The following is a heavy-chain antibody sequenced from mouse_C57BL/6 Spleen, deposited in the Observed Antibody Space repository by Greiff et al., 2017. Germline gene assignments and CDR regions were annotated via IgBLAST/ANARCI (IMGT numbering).Heavy chain of an antibody. J-gene: IGHJ1*03. Sequence: EVQLQQSGAELVRPGASVKLSCTASGFNIKDYYMHWVKQRPEQGLEWIGRIDPEDGDTEYAPKFQGKATMTADKSSNTAYLQLSSLTSEDTAVYYCTTWITTVVATRYFDVWGTGTTVTVSS. CDR1: GFNIKDYY. CDR2: IDPEDGDT. V-gene: IGHV14-1*01. D-gene: IGHD1-1*01. CDR3: TTWITTVVATRYFDV.